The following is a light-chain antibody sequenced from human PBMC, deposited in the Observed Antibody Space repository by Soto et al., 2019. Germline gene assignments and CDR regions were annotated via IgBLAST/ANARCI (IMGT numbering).Light chain of an antibody. CDR3: QQYGSSRIT. V-gene: IGKV3-20*01. J-gene: IGKJ5*01. Sequence: EIVLTQSPGTLSLSPGERATLSCRASQSVSSSYLAWYQQKPGQAPRLLIYGASSRATGIPARFSGSGSGTDFSLTISSLEPEDFAVYYCQQYGSSRITFGQGTRLEIK. CDR1: QSVSSSY. CDR2: GAS.